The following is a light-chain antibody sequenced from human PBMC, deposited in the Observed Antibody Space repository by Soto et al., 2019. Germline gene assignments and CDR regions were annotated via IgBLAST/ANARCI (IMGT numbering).Light chain of an antibody. CDR1: SSNIGNNY. CDR2: DND. J-gene: IGLJ2*01. V-gene: IGLV1-51*01. Sequence: QSVLTQPPSVSAAPGQKVTISCSGSSSNIGNNYVFWYQQLPGTAPKLLIYDNDKRPPGIPDRFSGSKSGTSATLGITGLQTGDEAVYYCATWDRSPSVGVFGGGT. CDR3: ATWDRSPSVGV.